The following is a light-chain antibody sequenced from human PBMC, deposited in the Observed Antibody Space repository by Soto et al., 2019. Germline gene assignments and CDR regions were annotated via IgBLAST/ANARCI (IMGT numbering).Light chain of an antibody. CDR2: AAS. CDR3: PQTSSTPT. V-gene: IGKV1-39*01. Sequence: DIQLTQSPSSLSASVGDRVTITCRASQSIRSYLNWYQQKPGKAPKLLIYAASSLQTGVSSRFSGSGSGTGFTLTISNLQPEYFETYYCPQTSSTPTFGGGTKVEIK. CDR1: QSIRSY. J-gene: IGKJ4*01.